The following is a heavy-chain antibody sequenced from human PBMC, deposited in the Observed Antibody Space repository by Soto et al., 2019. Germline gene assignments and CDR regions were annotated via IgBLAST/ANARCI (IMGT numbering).Heavy chain of an antibody. CDR1: GFDFSDYY. CDR3: ARQNHNYYDSTGYGYLIDY. CDR2: IGTSVNTV. Sequence: LRLSCAASGFDFSDYYMTWIRQAPGKGLEWVSYIGTSVNTVFYADSVKGRFTISRDNAKKSLYLQMNGLRADDTAVYYCARQNHNYYDSTGYGYLIDYWGQGTLVTVSS. J-gene: IGHJ4*02. V-gene: IGHV3-11*01. D-gene: IGHD3-22*01.